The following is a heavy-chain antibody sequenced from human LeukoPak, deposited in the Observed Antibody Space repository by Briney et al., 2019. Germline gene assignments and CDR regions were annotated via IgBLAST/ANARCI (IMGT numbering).Heavy chain of an antibody. D-gene: IGHD1-26*01. CDR1: GFTFSSYG. J-gene: IGHJ4*02. Sequence: PGGSLRLSCAASGFTFSSYGMHWVRQAPGKGLEWVAVISYDGSNKYYAGSVKGRFTISRDNSKNTLYLQMNSLRAEDTAVYYCAKSGSGGYSGTSDYWGQGTLVTVSS. V-gene: IGHV3-30*18. CDR3: AKSGSGGYSGTSDY. CDR2: ISYDGSNK.